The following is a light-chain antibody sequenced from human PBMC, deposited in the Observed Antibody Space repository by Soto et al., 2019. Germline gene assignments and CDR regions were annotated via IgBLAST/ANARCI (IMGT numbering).Light chain of an antibody. J-gene: IGKJ5*01. CDR2: GAS. V-gene: IGKV3-20*01. CDR1: QSVSDNS. Sequence: EIVLTQSPATLSLSPGERATLSCRASQSVSDNSLAWYQQKVGRAPRALIYGASNRATGIPDRFSGGGSGTDFTLTITRLEPEDFAVYYCQQYGSPPRTFGQSTRQEI. CDR3: QQYGSPPRT.